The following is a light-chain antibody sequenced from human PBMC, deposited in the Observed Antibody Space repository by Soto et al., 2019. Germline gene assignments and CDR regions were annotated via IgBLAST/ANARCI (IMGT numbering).Light chain of an antibody. J-gene: IGKJ5*01. CDR2: GAS. CDR3: QQYGSSST. CDR1: QSIRSNY. V-gene: IGKV3-20*01. Sequence: EIVLTQSPGTLSLSPGERATLSCRASQSIRSNYVAWYQQKPGRGPRLLIYGASSRPTGIPDRFSGSGSGTDFTLTISRLEPEDFAVYYCQQYGSSSTFGQGTRLGL.